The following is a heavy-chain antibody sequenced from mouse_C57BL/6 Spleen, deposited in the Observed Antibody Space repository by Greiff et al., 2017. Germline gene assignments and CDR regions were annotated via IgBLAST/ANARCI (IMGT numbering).Heavy chain of an antibody. Sequence: EVQLQESGPGLVKPSQSLSLTCSVTGYSITSGYYWNWIRQFPGNKLEWMGYISYDGSNNYNPSLKNRISITRDTSKNQFFLKLNSVTTEDTATYYCASGYGYYEFAYWGQGTLVTVSA. CDR1: GYSITSGYY. J-gene: IGHJ3*01. CDR2: ISYDGSN. D-gene: IGHD2-3*01. V-gene: IGHV3-6*01. CDR3: ASGYGYYEFAY.